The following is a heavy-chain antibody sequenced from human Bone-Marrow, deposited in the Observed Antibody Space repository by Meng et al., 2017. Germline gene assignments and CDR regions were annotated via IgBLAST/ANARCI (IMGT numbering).Heavy chain of an antibody. CDR3: ARETISGIVVVPAAITS. CDR2: INHSGST. J-gene: IGHJ4*02. Sequence: QVQLQQWCAGLLKPSETLSLTCAVYGGSFSGYYWSWIRQPPGKGLEWIGEINHSGSTNYNPSLKSRVTISVDTSKNQFSLKLSSVTAADTAVYYCARETISGIVVVPAAITSWGQGTLVTVSS. V-gene: IGHV4-34*01. D-gene: IGHD2-2*01. CDR1: GGSFSGYY.